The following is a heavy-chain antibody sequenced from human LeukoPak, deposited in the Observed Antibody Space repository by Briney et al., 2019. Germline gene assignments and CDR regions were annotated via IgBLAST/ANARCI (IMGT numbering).Heavy chain of an antibody. D-gene: IGHD1-26*01. CDR1: GYSFTNYW. CDR2: ISSSSSTI. Sequence: GESLKISCKGSGYSFTNYWIGWVRQMPGKGLEWVPYISSSSSTIYYADSVKGRFTISRDNAKNSLYLQMNSLRAEDTAVYYCARDIVGATTWFDYWGQGTLVTVSS. V-gene: IGHV3-48*01. J-gene: IGHJ4*02. CDR3: ARDIVGATTWFDY.